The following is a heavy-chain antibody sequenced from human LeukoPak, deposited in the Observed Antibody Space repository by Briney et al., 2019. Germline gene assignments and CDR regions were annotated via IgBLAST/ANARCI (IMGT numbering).Heavy chain of an antibody. J-gene: IGHJ6*03. Sequence: SVKVSCKASGGTFSSYAISWVRQAPGQGLEWMGGIIPIFGTANYAQKFQGRVTITADESTSTAYMELSSLRSEDTAVYYCARDRRPSVVVPAAIESYYYYMDVWGKGTTVTVSS. D-gene: IGHD2-2*01. CDR2: IIPIFGTA. CDR3: ARDRRPSVVVPAAIESYYYYMDV. CDR1: GGTFSSYA. V-gene: IGHV1-69*13.